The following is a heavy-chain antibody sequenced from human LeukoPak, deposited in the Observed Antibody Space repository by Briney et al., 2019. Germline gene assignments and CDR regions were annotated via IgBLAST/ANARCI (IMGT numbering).Heavy chain of an antibody. D-gene: IGHD3-10*01. Sequence: GGSLRLSCAASGFTVSSSFMSWVRQAPGKGLEWVAVFYSGGSTYYADSVKGRFTISRDNAKNSLYLQMNSLRAEDTAVYYCARAGPYGSGSYSYYYYYMDVWGKGTTVTVSS. CDR3: ARAGPYGSGSYSYYYYYMDV. CDR2: FYSGGST. J-gene: IGHJ6*03. V-gene: IGHV3-53*01. CDR1: GFTVSSSF.